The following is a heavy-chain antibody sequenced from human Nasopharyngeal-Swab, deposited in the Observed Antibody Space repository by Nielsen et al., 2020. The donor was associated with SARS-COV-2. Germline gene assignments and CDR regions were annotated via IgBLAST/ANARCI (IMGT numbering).Heavy chain of an antibody. CDR1: GYTFTSYA. Sequence: ASVKVSCKASGYTFTSYAMHWVRQAPGQRLEWMGWINAGNGNTKYSQKFQGRVTITRDTSASTADMELSSLRSEDTAVYYCARDLVGRRYSSSWYTDYYYGMDVWGQGTTVTVSS. V-gene: IGHV1-3*01. J-gene: IGHJ6*02. D-gene: IGHD6-13*01. CDR2: INAGNGNT. CDR3: ARDLVGRRYSSSWYTDYYYGMDV.